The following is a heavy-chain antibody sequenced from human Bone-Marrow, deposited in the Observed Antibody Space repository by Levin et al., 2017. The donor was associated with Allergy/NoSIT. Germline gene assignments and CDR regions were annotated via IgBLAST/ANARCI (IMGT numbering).Heavy chain of an antibody. CDR3: ARDRGAGYGENYFDY. D-gene: IGHD4-17*01. Sequence: SSETLSLTCAISGDSVSSNSAAWNWIRQSPSRGLEWLGRTYYRSKWYNDYAVSVKSRLTINPDTSKNQFSLQLNSVTPEDTAVYYCARDRGAGYGENYFDYWGQGTLVTVSS. CDR1: GDSVSSNSAA. J-gene: IGHJ4*02. V-gene: IGHV6-1*01. CDR2: TYYRSKWYN.